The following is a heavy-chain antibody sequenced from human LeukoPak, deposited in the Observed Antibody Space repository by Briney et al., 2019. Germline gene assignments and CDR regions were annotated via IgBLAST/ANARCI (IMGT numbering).Heavy chain of an antibody. V-gene: IGHV1-24*01. Sequence: ASVKVSCKVSGYTLTELSMHWVRQAPGKGLEWMGGFDPEDGETIYAQKFQGRVTMTEDTSTDTAHMELSSLRSEDTAVYYCAKGNRGELTGEFDYWGQGTPVTVSS. CDR1: GYTLTELS. D-gene: IGHD7-27*01. CDR2: FDPEDGET. CDR3: AKGNRGELTGEFDY. J-gene: IGHJ4*02.